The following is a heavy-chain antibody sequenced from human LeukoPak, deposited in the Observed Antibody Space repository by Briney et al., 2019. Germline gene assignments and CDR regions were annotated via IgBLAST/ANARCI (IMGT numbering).Heavy chain of an antibody. J-gene: IGHJ6*03. CDR1: GGSFSGYY. CDR3: ARGYGVGITGTTRLYYYYYMDV. V-gene: IGHV4-34*01. Sequence: SETLSLTCAVYGGSFSGYYWSWIRQPPGKGLEWIGEINHSGSTNYNPSLKSRVTISVDTSKNQFSLKLSSVTAADTAVYYCARGYGVGITGTTRLYYYYYMDVWGKGTTVTVSS. D-gene: IGHD1-7*01. CDR2: INHSGST.